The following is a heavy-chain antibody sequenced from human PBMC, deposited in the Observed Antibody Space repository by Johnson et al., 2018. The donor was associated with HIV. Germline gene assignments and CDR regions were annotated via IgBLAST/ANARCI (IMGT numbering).Heavy chain of an antibody. D-gene: IGHD3/OR15-3a*01. CDR2: ISYDGSNK. J-gene: IGHJ3*02. Sequence: QVQLVESGGDLVQPGGSLKLSCAAFGFTFDDYGMSWVRQAPGKGLEWVAVISYDGSNKYYADSVKGRFTISRDNSKNTLYLQMNSLRAEDTAVYYCAPWTAIWGQGTMVTVSS. CDR3: APWTAI. CDR1: GFTFDDYG. V-gene: IGHV3-30*03.